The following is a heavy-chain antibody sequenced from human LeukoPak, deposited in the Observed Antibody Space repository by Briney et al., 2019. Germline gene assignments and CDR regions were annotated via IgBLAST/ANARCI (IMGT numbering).Heavy chain of an antibody. CDR1: GGSISSYY. V-gene: IGHV4-4*07. D-gene: IGHD6-19*01. CDR2: IYTSGST. J-gene: IGHJ6*02. Sequence: SETLSLTCTVSGGSISSYYWSWIRQPAGKGLEWIGRIYTSGSTNYNPSLKSRVTMSVDTSKNQSSLKLSSVTAADTAVYYCARDRMAGTVVHYYYYYGMDVWGQGTTVTVSS. CDR3: ARDRMAGTVVHYYYYYGMDV.